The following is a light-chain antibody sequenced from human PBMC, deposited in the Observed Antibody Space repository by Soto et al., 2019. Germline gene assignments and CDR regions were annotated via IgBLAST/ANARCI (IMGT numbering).Light chain of an antibody. J-gene: IGKJ2*01. Sequence: EIVLTQSPATLSLSPGERATLSCRASQSVSSYFAWYQQKPGQAPRLLIYDASNRATGIPARFSGSGSGTDFTLTISSLEPEYFAVYYCQQRSNWPPYTFGQGTKLDIK. V-gene: IGKV3-11*01. CDR3: QQRSNWPPYT. CDR2: DAS. CDR1: QSVSSY.